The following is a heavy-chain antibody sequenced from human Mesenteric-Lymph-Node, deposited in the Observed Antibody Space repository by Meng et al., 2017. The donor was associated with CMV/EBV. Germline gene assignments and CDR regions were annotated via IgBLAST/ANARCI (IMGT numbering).Heavy chain of an antibody. J-gene: IGHJ6*02. D-gene: IGHD2-2*01. CDR3: ARLDSVVPDHLGGSEGYYYYGMDV. CDR1: GYTFTSYG. Sequence: ASVKVSCKASGYTFTSYGISWVRQAPGQGLEWVGWISAYNGNTNYAQKLQGRVTMTTDTSTSTAYMELRSLRPDDTAVYYCARLDSVVPDHLGGSEGYYYYGMDVWGQGTTVTVSS. V-gene: IGHV1-18*01. CDR2: ISAYNGNT.